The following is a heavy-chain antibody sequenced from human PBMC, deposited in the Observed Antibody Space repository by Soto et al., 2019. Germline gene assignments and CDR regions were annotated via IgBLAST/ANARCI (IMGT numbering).Heavy chain of an antibody. Sequence: QVQLVQSGAEVKKPGSSVKVSCKASGGTFSSYAISWVRQAPGQGLEWMGGIIPIFGTANYAQKFEGRVTITADESTRTAYMELSSLRSEDTAVYYCARSRSSSWTTRFFDYWGQGTLVTGSS. CDR2: IIPIFGTA. CDR1: GGTFSSYA. J-gene: IGHJ4*02. CDR3: ARSRSSSWTTRFFDY. V-gene: IGHV1-69*01. D-gene: IGHD6-13*01.